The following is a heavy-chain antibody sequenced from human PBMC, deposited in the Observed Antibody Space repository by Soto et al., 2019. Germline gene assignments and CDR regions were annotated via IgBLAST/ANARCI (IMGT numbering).Heavy chain of an antibody. CDR2: IIPILGIA. Sequence: SLKVSCKASGGTFSSYTISWVRQAPGQGLEWMGRIIPILGIANYAQKFQGRVTITADKSTSTAYMELSSLRSEDTAVYYCATHNCSSTSCYPNYFDYWGQGTLVTVSS. CDR1: GGTFSSYT. CDR3: ATHNCSSTSCYPNYFDY. J-gene: IGHJ4*02. D-gene: IGHD2-2*01. V-gene: IGHV1-69*02.